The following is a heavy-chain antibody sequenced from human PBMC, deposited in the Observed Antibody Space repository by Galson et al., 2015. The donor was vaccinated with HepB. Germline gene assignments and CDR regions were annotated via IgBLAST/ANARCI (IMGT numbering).Heavy chain of an antibody. J-gene: IGHJ3*02. V-gene: IGHV5-51*03. D-gene: IGHD5-12*01. CDR2: IYPGDSDT. Sequence: QSGAEVKKPGESLKISCKGSGYSFTSYWIGWVRQMPGKGLEWMGIIYPGDSDTRYSPSFQGQVTISADKSISTAYLQWSSLKASDTAMYYCARASSGYDSGPDAFDIWGQGTMVTVSS. CDR3: ARASSGYDSGPDAFDI. CDR1: GYSFTSYW.